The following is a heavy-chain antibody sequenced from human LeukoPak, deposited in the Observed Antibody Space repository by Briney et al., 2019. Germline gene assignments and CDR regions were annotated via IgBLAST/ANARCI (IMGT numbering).Heavy chain of an antibody. V-gene: IGHV3-7*01. J-gene: IGHJ4*02. Sequence: GGSLRLSCEGSAFIFSGHWMNWVRQTPGKGLEWVASIKEDGSERQYVDSVKGRFSISEDNSRTTMYVQMNSLGPEDTAVYYCARGDYIWGSNRSFDGWGQGTLVTVSS. D-gene: IGHD3-16*02. CDR2: IKEDGSER. CDR3: ARGDYIWGSNRSFDG. CDR1: AFIFSGHW.